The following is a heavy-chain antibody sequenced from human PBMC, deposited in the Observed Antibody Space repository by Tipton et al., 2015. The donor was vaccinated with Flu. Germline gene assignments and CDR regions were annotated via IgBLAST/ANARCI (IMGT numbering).Heavy chain of an antibody. J-gene: IGHJ4*02. CDR1: GFTFGDYA. Sequence: GSLRLSCTASGFTFGDYAMSWVRQAPGKGLEWVGFIRSKAYGGTTEYAASVKGRFTISRDDSKSIAYLQMNSLKTEDTAVYYCTREDQYSYGPPFDYWGQGTLVTVSS. D-gene: IGHD5-18*01. CDR3: TREDQYSYGPPFDY. CDR2: IRSKAYGGTT. V-gene: IGHV3-49*04.